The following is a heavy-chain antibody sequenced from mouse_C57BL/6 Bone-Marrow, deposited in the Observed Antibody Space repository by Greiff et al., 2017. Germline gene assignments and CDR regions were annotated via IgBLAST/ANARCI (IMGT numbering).Heavy chain of an antibody. Sequence: EVKLVESEGGLVQPGSSMTLSCTASGFTFSDYYMAWVRQVPEKGLEWVANINYDGSSTYYLDSLKSRFIISRDNAKNILYLQMSSLKSEDTATYYCAREGDYYGSDWYFDVWGTGTTVTVSS. J-gene: IGHJ1*03. CDR2: INYDGSST. V-gene: IGHV5-16*01. CDR3: AREGDYYGSDWYFDV. D-gene: IGHD1-1*01. CDR1: GFTFSDYY.